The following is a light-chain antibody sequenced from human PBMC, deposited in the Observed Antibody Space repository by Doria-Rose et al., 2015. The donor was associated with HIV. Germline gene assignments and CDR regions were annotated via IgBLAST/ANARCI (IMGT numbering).Light chain of an antibody. CDR1: QSLLYTSKNY. CDR2: CAS. V-gene: IGKV4-1*01. J-gene: IGKJ3*01. Sequence: DIQVTQSPESLGMSLGERATLNCKSNQSLLYTSKNYLAWYQQKPGQPPKLLIYCASTRQSGLPARFSGSCSGTDVTLTISSLEAEDVAVYYCQQYYDTPSFGRGTTVDIE. CDR3: QQYYDTPS.